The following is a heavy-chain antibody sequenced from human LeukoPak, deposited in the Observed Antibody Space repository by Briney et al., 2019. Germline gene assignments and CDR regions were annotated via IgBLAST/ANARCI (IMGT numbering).Heavy chain of an antibody. CDR3: AKSASTVTTFFDY. CDR1: GFTFNTYA. CDR2: IDTAGDT. J-gene: IGHJ4*02. D-gene: IGHD4-11*01. Sequence: GGSLRLSCAVSGFTFNTYAMTWVRQAPGRGLERISSIDTAGDTYYADSVKGRFTVSTDSSKTTLFLQMNGLRTEDTALFYCAKSASTVTTFFDYWGQGSLVTVSS. V-gene: IGHV3-23*01.